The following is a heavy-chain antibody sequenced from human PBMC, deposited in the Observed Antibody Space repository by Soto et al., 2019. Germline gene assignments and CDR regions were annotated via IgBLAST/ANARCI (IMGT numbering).Heavy chain of an antibody. V-gene: IGHV3-30*18. D-gene: IGHD6-13*01. CDR2: ILYAGSNK. CDR3: AKDRSAAGRGWTDY. Sequence: QVYLVESGGGVVQPGRSLRLSCAASGFTCSTYGMHWVRQAPGKGLGWVALILYAGSNKYYADSVKGRFTISRDNSKKTLYLQMNMLGADVSAMYYFAKDRSAAGRGWTDYCGQGTLVTVSS. CDR1: GFTCSTYG. J-gene: IGHJ4*02.